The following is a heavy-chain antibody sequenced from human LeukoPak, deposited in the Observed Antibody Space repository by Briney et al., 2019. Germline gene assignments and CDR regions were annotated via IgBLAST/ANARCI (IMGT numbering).Heavy chain of an antibody. Sequence: PGGSLRLSCAASGFTFSSYWMHWVRQAPGKGLVWVSGINSDGSSTNYADSVKGRFTISRDNAKNTLFLQMSSLRAEDTAVYYCSARSASDDYWGQGTLVTVSS. D-gene: IGHD6-19*01. V-gene: IGHV3-74*01. CDR1: GFTFSSYW. J-gene: IGHJ4*02. CDR3: SARSASDDY. CDR2: INSDGSST.